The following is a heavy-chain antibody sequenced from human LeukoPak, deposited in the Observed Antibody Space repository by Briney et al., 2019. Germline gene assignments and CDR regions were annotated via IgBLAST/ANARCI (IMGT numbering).Heavy chain of an antibody. V-gene: IGHV3-21*01. CDR2: ISSNSSYI. D-gene: IGHD3-9*01. CDR3: ARVVYDILTGSIVYYFDY. CDR1: GFTFSSYS. Sequence: GGSLRLSCAASGFTFSSYSMNWVRQAPGKGLEWVSSISSNSSYIYYADSVKGRFTISRDNAKNSLYLQMNSLRAEDTAVYYCARVVYDILTGSIVYYFDYWGQGTLVTVSS. J-gene: IGHJ4*02.